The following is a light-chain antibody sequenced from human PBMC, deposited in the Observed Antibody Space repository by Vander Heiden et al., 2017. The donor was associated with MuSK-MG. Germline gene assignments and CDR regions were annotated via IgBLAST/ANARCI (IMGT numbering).Light chain of an antibody. Sequence: DIVMTQSPDSLAVSLGERATINCKSSQSVLYSSNNKNYLAWYQQKPGQSPRLLIYWASTRESGVPERFSGSGSGTDFTLTISSLQAEDVAVYYCQQYYSNPLTFGTGTKVEIK. CDR3: QQYYSNPLT. V-gene: IGKV4-1*01. J-gene: IGKJ3*01. CDR1: QSVLYSSNNKNY. CDR2: WAS.